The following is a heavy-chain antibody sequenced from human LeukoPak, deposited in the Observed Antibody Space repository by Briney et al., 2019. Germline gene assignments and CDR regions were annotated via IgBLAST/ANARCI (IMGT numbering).Heavy chain of an antibody. V-gene: IGHV1-2*02. CDR2: INPNSGGT. J-gene: IGHJ6*03. CDR3: SRGILDIVDTPGYLRRFSYYYYMDV. Sequence: GDSVKVSCKASGDTFTGDYMHWVRQAPGQGLEWMGWINPNSGGTKYAQKFQGRVTMTWEMSINTAYMELSRLRSDDTAVYYCSRGILDIVDTPGYLRRFSYYYYMDVWGKGATVTISS. D-gene: IGHD5-12*01. CDR1: GDTFTGDY.